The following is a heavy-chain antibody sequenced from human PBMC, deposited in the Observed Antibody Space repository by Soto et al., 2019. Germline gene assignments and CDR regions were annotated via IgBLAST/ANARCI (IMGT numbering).Heavy chain of an antibody. D-gene: IGHD1-1*01. CDR2: MSHSGGT. Sequence: QVQLQQWGAGLLKPSETLSLTCAVYGGFVSSGSYYWSWIRQPPGKGLEWIGEMSHSGGTHFNPSLRSRVTIAVYTSKNQSSQKMSSLTAADTALYYCARVERGAATTVVDAFDIWGPGTMVTVSS. CDR3: ARVERGAATTVVDAFDI. J-gene: IGHJ3*02. V-gene: IGHV4-34*01. CDR1: GGFVSSGSYY.